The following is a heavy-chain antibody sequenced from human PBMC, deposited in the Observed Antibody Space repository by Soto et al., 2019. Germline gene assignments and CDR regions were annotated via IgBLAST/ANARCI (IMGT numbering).Heavy chain of an antibody. J-gene: IGHJ4*02. Sequence: GGSLRLSCAASGFTFSSYSMNWVRQAPGKGLEWVSYISSSSSTIYYADSVKGRFTISRDNAKNSLYLQMNSLRAEDTAVYYCARDQIAAAGTFDYWGQGTRVTVSS. CDR2: ISSSSSTI. CDR1: GFTFSSYS. D-gene: IGHD6-13*01. V-gene: IGHV3-48*01. CDR3: ARDQIAAAGTFDY.